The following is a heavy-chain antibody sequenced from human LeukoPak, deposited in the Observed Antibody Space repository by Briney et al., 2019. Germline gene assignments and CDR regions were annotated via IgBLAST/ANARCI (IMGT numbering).Heavy chain of an antibody. CDR3: TRVLAGRSGLMDV. V-gene: IGHV3-7*02. Sequence: GGSLRLSCAASRFTFSSYWMTSVRQAPGKGLEWVANIKQDGSEKYYVDSVKGRFTISRDSAKNTLYLQMNSLRAEDAAVYYCTRVLAGRSGLMDVWGRGTTVTVSS. CDR2: IKQDGSEK. CDR1: RFTFSSYW. D-gene: IGHD2-8*02. J-gene: IGHJ6*02.